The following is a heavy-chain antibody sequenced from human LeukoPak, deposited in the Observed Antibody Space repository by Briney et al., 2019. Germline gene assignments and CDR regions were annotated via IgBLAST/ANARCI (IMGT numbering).Heavy chain of an antibody. CDR3: ARGGGLDV. CDR2: INHNGNVN. J-gene: IGHJ6*02. CDR1: GFTFSDYF. V-gene: IGHV3-7*03. Sequence: GGSLRLSCAVSGFTFSDYFIDWVRQAPGKGLEWVASINHNGNVNYYVDSVKGRFTISRDNAKNSLYLQMSNLRAEDTAVYFCARGGGLDVWGQGATVTVSS. D-gene: IGHD3-16*01.